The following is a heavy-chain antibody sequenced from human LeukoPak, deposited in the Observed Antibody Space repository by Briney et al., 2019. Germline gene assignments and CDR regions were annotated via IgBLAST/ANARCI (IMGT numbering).Heavy chain of an antibody. CDR1: GFIVSGYD. D-gene: IGHD3-10*01. V-gene: IGHV3-13*04. Sequence: GGSLRLSCAASGFIVSGYDMHWVRPAARIGLEWVSGIGTAGDRYYSSSVKGRFTISREKAKNSLYLQMNSLRVGDTALYYCVRGLYGSGEFDFWGQGTLVTVSS. CDR3: VRGLYGSGEFDF. J-gene: IGHJ4*02. CDR2: IGTAGDR.